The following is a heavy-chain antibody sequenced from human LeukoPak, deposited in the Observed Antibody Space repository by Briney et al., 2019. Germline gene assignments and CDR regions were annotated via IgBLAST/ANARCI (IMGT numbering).Heavy chain of an antibody. CDR1: GYTFTSYW. CDR2: IYPGDSDT. V-gene: IGHV5-51*01. CDR3: ARRLGYCSGGSCYGYYFDY. D-gene: IGHD2-15*01. J-gene: IGHJ4*02. Sequence: GESLKISCTGSGYTFTSYWIGWVRQMPGKGLEWMGIIYPGDSDTRYNPSFQGQVTISADKSISTAYLQWSSLKASDTAMYYCARRLGYCSGGSCYGYYFDYWGQGTLVTVSS.